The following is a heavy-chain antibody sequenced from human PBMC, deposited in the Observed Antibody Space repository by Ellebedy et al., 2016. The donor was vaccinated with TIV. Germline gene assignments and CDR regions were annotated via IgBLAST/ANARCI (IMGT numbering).Heavy chain of an antibody. CDR3: AAECITIFGVVLDAFDI. CDR1: GYTFTSYG. V-gene: IGHV1-69*13. D-gene: IGHD3-3*01. CDR2: IIPIFGTA. J-gene: IGHJ3*02. Sequence: SVKVSXXASGYTFTSYGISWVRQAPGQGLEWMGGIIPIFGTANYAQKFQGRVTITADESTSTAYMELSSLRSEDTAVYYCAAECITIFGVVLDAFDIWGQGTMVTVSS.